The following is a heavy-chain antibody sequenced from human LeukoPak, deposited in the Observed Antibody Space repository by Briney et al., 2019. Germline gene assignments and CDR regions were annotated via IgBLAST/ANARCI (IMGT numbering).Heavy chain of an antibody. V-gene: IGHV3-48*02. Sequence: GGSLRLSCAASGFTFTSYSMNWVRQAPGKGLEWVSYISSSSSAIYYADSVKGRFTISRDNAKNSVDLRMNSLRDEDTAVYYCARDSYGDYYFDYWGQGTLVTVSS. D-gene: IGHD4-17*01. J-gene: IGHJ4*02. CDR2: ISSSSSAI. CDR1: GFTFTSYS. CDR3: ARDSYGDYYFDY.